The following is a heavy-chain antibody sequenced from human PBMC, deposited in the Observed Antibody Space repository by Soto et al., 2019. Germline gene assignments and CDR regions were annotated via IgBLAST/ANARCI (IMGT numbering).Heavy chain of an antibody. Sequence: QVQLVQSGAEVKKPGSSVKVSCKASGGTFSSYAISWVRQAPGQGLEWMGGIIPIFGTANYAQKFQGRVMITADESTSTVYMELGSLRSEDTAVYYCARDLPGLIAAAGWRSDNSWFDPLGQGTLVTVSS. CDR2: IIPIFGTA. J-gene: IGHJ5*02. D-gene: IGHD6-13*01. CDR3: ARDLPGLIAAAGWRSDNSWFDP. CDR1: GGTFSSYA. V-gene: IGHV1-69*01.